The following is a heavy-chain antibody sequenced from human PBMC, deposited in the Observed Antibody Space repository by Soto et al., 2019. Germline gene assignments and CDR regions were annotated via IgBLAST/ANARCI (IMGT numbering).Heavy chain of an antibody. Sequence: PSETLSLTCAVSGDSISSSFWWSWVRQPPGKGLEWIGEIYHTESTVYNPSLKSRVTISVDKSKNQFSLKLSSVTAADTAVYYCARAPYDFWSGYYSFDYWGQGTLVTVSS. V-gene: IGHV4-4*02. CDR1: GDSISSSFW. J-gene: IGHJ4*02. CDR3: ARAPYDFWSGYYSFDY. CDR2: IYHTEST. D-gene: IGHD3-3*01.